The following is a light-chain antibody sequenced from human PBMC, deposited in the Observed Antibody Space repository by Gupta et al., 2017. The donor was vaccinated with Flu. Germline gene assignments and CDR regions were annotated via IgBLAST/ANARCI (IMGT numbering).Light chain of an antibody. CDR3: QQDGNSPLT. CDR1: QSVRSSY. CDR2: GAS. Sequence: GERATLSCRASQSVRSSYLAWYQQKPGQAPRLLIYGASSRATDIPDRFSGSGSGTDFTLTISRLEPEDFAVYYCQQDGNSPLTFGEGTLLEIK. J-gene: IGKJ5*01. V-gene: IGKV3-20*01.